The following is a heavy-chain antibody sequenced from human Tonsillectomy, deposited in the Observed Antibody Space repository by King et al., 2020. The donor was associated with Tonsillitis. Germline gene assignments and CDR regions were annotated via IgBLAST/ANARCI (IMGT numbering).Heavy chain of an antibody. Sequence: VQLVESGAEVKKPGASVKVSCKASGYTFSNYDISWVRQAPGQGLEWMGWISPYSGNSNYAQKFQGRVTVTTDTATSTVYMELRGLRSDDTAVYYCARVWGILARSLIDYWGQGTLVTVSS. V-gene: IGHV1-18*01. CDR1: GYTFSNYD. D-gene: IGHD3-16*01. CDR2: ISPYSGNS. CDR3: ARVWGILARSLIDY. J-gene: IGHJ4*02.